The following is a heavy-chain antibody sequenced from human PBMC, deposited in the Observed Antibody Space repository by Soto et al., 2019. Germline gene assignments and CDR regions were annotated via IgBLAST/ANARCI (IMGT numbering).Heavy chain of an antibody. CDR2: ISASGGTT. Sequence: PGGSLRLSCAASGFTFSTYAMSWVRQAPGKGLEWVSIISASGGTTYYADSVKVRFTISRDYSKNTLYLLMNSLRAEDTAIYYCAKKVNSGPGSQFFDYWGQGTLVTVSS. CDR1: GFTFSTYA. J-gene: IGHJ4*02. V-gene: IGHV3-23*01. D-gene: IGHD3-10*01. CDR3: AKKVNSGPGSQFFDY.